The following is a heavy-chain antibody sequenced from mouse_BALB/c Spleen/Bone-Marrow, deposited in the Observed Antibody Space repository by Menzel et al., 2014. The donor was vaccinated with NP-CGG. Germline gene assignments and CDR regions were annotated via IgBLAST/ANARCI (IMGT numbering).Heavy chain of an antibody. V-gene: IGHV1-67*01. D-gene: IGHD2-4*01. CDR3: ARGIYYDSTWFAY. J-gene: IGHJ3*01. Sequence: QVQLQQSGPELVRPGVSVKLSCKGSGYTLTDYAMHWVKQSHAKSLEWIGVISTYPGNTNYNQKFKGKATMTVDKSSSTAYMELARLTSKDSAIYYCARGIYYDSTWFAYWGQGTLVTVSA. CDR2: ISTYPGNT. CDR1: GYTLTDYA.